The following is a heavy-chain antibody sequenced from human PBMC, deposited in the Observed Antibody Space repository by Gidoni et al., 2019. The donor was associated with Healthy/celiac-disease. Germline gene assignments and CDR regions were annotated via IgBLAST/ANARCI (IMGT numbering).Heavy chain of an antibody. Sequence: QVQLQHRGAGLLKPSAPLSLTCAVYGGSFSGYYWSWTGQPPGKGLEGIREINHSESTNYNPALKSRVTISVDTSKSQCSMKRSSVTAADTAVYYSEILDEYGVEYWGQGTLVTVSS. J-gene: IGHJ4*02. CDR1: GGSFSGYY. D-gene: IGHD4-17*01. CDR3: EILDEYGVEY. V-gene: IGHV4-34*01. CDR2: INHSEST.